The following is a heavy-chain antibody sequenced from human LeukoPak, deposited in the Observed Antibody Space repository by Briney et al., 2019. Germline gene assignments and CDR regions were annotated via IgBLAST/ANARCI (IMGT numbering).Heavy chain of an antibody. J-gene: IGHJ4*02. D-gene: IGHD2-2*01. CDR1: GFTFSSYA. CDR2: ISGSGGST. Sequence: GGSLRLSCAASGFTFSSYAMSWVRQAPGKGLEWVSAISGSGGSTYYADSVKGRFTISRDNSKNTLYLQMNSLRAEDTAVYYCAKEPDSHCSSVSCFMNYWGQGTLVTVSS. CDR3: AKEPDSHCSSVSCFMNY. V-gene: IGHV3-23*01.